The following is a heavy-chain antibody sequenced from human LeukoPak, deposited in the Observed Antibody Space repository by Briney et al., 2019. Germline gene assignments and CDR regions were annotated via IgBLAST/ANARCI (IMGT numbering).Heavy chain of an antibody. Sequence: SVKVSCTAPGGTFSSYAISWVRQAPGQGLEWMGGIIPIFGTANYAQKFQGRVTITADESTSTAYMELSSLRSEDTAVHYCARGWLAETTVVTPYNYWGQGTLVTVSS. V-gene: IGHV1-69*01. J-gene: IGHJ4*02. D-gene: IGHD4-23*01. CDR3: ARGWLAETTVVTPYNY. CDR1: GGTFSSYA. CDR2: IIPIFGTA.